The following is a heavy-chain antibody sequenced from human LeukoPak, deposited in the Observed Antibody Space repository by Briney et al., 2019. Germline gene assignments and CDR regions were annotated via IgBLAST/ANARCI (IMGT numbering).Heavy chain of an antibody. J-gene: IGHJ4*02. V-gene: IGHV3-7*01. CDR2: IKQDGSEK. CDR3: ARSRYTIAAAGFDY. Sequence: PGGSLRLSCAASGFTFSRYWMSLVRQAPGKGLEWVANIKQDGSEKYYVDSVKGRFTISRDNAKNSLYLQMNSLRAEDTAVYYCARSRYTIAAAGFDYWGQGTLVTVSS. CDR1: GFTFSRYW. D-gene: IGHD6-13*01.